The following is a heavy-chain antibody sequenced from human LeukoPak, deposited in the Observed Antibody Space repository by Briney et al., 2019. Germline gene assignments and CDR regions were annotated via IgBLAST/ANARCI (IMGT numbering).Heavy chain of an antibody. V-gene: IGHV3-11*01. CDR2: ISGSGSTI. Sequence: PGGSLRLSCAASGFTFSGFAMSWVRRTPGKGLEWVSYISGSGSTIYYADSLKGRFTISRDNAKDSLYLQMNSLRAEDTAVYYCVRGGCSSSSCYPDYWGQGTLVTVSS. CDR3: VRGGCSSSSCYPDY. J-gene: IGHJ4*02. CDR1: GFTFSGFA. D-gene: IGHD2-2*01.